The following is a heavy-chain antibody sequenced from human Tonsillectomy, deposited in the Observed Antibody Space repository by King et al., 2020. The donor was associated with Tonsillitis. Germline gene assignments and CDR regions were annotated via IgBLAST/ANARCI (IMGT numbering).Heavy chain of an antibody. CDR3: ARESRGDGYNTVIYYGMDV. D-gene: IGHD5-24*01. Sequence: HVQLVESGGGLVQPGRSLRLSCAASIFTFRDYGMHWVRQAPGKGLEWVAVISFDGSIKYYADSVKGRFTISRDNSKNTLYLQMNSLRVEDTAVYYCARESRGDGYNTVIYYGMDVWGQGTTVTVSS. V-gene: IGHV3-33*05. J-gene: IGHJ6*02. CDR1: IFTFRDYG. CDR2: ISFDGSIK.